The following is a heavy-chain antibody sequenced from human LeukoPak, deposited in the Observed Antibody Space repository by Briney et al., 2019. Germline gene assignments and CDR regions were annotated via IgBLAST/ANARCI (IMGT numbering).Heavy chain of an antibody. CDR3: ARVGDHFHWNLDL. CDR1: GFTLSTYY. J-gene: IGHJ2*01. Sequence: GGSLRLSCAASGFTLSTYYMNWVRQAPGKGLEWVSIIYSGGTTYYADSVKGRFTISRDTSKNTLSLQMNSRRAEDTAVYFCARVGDHFHWNLDLWGRGTLVTVSS. D-gene: IGHD5-24*01. V-gene: IGHV3-53*01. CDR2: IYSGGTT.